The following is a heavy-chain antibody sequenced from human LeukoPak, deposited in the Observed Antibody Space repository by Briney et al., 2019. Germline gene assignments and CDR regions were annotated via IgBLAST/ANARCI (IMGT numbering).Heavy chain of an antibody. CDR1: GYSISSGYY. CDR3: ARRTAAAGFFDY. J-gene: IGHJ4*02. V-gene: IGHV4-38-2*02. Sequence: PTETLSLTRTVSGYSISSGYYWGWIRQPPGKGLEWIGSIYHSGSTNYNPSLKSRVTISVDTSKNQCSLKLSSVTAADTAVYYCARRTAAAGFFDYWGQGTLVTVSS. CDR2: IYHSGST. D-gene: IGHD6-13*01.